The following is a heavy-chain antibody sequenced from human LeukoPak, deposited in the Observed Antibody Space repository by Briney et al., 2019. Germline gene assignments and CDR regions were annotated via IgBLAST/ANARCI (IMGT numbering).Heavy chain of an antibody. J-gene: IGHJ5*02. Sequence: ISAYNGNTNYAQKLQGRVTMTTDTSTSTAYMELRSLRSDDTAVYYCARVKAIAVAGSWFDPWGQGTLVTVSS. D-gene: IGHD6-19*01. V-gene: IGHV1-18*01. CDR2: ISAYNGNT. CDR3: ARVKAIAVAGSWFDP.